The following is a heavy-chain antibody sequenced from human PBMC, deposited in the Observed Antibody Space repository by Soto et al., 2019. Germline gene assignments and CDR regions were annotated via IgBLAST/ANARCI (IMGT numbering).Heavy chain of an antibody. Sequence: FLTCTVSGGSIRNYYWSWIRQPPGKVLEWNGYIYFSGGTNYNPSLKSRVTISIDTSKHQFPLKLTSVTAADTAVRYCSRGTPGSSYFMDYWGPGTLVTVSS. D-gene: IGHD1-26*01. CDR2: IYFSGGT. V-gene: IGHV4-59*01. J-gene: IGHJ4*02. CDR1: GGSIRNYY. CDR3: SRGTPGSSYFMDY.